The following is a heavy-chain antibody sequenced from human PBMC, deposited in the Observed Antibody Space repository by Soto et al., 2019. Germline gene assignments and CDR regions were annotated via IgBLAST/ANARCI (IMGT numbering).Heavy chain of an antibody. V-gene: IGHV4-31*03. J-gene: IGHJ6*02. D-gene: IGHD3-10*01. CDR2: IYYSGST. CDR3: ARDHYYGSGSYGEGRPYYYYYGMDV. Sequence: PSETLSLTCTVSGGSISGGGYYWSWIRQHPGKGLEWIGYIYYSGSTYYNPSLKSRVTISVDTSKNQFSLKLSSVTAADTAVYYCARDHYYGSGSYGEGRPYYYYYGMDVWGQGTTVTVSS. CDR1: GGSISGGGYY.